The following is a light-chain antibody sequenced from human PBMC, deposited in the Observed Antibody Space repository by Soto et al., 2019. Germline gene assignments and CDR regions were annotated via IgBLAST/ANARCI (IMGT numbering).Light chain of an antibody. J-gene: IGLJ2*01. CDR2: GNS. V-gene: IGLV1-40*01. CDR3: HCYASSLSGYAVV. CDR1: SSNIGAGYD. Sequence: QSVLTQPPSVSGAPGQRVTISCTGSSSNIGAGYDVHWYQQLPGTAPKLLIYGNSNRPSGVPDRFSGSKSGTSASLAITGLQSEDEADYYCHCYASSLSGYAVVFGGGTKLTVL.